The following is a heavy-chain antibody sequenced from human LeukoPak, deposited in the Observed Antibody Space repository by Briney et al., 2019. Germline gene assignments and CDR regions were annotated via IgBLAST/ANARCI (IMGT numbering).Heavy chain of an antibody. Sequence: SETLSLTCTVYGGSINSYYWSWNRQPAGKGLEWIGRIYSSGSTNYNPSLKSRVTMSVDTSKNQFSLTLSSLTAADTAFYYCARESYSSGWYKDYWGQGIVVTVSS. CDR1: GGSINSYY. V-gene: IGHV4-4*07. J-gene: IGHJ4*02. CDR3: ARESYSSGWYKDY. CDR2: IYSSGST. D-gene: IGHD6-19*01.